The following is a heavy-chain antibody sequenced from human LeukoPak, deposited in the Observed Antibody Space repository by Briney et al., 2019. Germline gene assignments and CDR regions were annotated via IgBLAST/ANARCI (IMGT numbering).Heavy chain of an antibody. Sequence: ASVKVSCKASGYTFTSYGISWVRQAPGQGLEWMGWISAYNSNTNYAQKLQGRVTMTTDTSTSTAYMELRSLRSDDTAVYYCARATYYYGSGSYYCPDYWGQGTLVTVSS. CDR3: ARATYYYGSGSYYCPDY. CDR2: ISAYNSNT. CDR1: GYTFTSYG. J-gene: IGHJ4*02. D-gene: IGHD3-10*01. V-gene: IGHV1-18*01.